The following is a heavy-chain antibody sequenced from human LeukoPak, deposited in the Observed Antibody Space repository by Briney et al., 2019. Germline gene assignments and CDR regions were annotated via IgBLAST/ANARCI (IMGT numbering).Heavy chain of an antibody. CDR2: IGGSGDHI. CDR1: GXTFSSNA. Sequence: PGGSLRLSCAAAGXTFSSNALRWVRQAPGKGLEWGSVIGGSGDHIYYAVSVKCRFTISRDNSKNTLYLQMNSLRAEATAVYYCAKDWFNGVVDDWGQGTLVTVSS. D-gene: IGHD3-10*01. CDR3: AKDWFNGVVDD. J-gene: IGHJ4*02. V-gene: IGHV3-23*01.